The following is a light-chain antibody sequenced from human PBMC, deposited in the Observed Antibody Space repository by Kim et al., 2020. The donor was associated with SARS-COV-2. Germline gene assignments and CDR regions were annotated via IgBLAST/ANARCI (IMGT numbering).Light chain of an antibody. CDR1: TGHMNYA. V-gene: IGLV4-69*01. CDR2: VNSDGSH. J-gene: IGLJ3*02. Sequence: SVKLTCTLSTGHMNYAIAWHQQRPEKGPRYLMRVNSDGSHIEGDGIPDRFSGSSSGTERFLTISGLQSEDEAEYYCQTWGDGFRVFGGGTQLTVL. CDR3: QTWGDGFRV.